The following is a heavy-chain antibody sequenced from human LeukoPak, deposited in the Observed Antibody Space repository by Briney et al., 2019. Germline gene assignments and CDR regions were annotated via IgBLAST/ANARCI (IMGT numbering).Heavy chain of an antibody. CDR1: GASISSGSHY. Sequence: KASETLSLTCTVSGASISSGSHYWSWIRQPAGKGLEWIGRIYTSGSTNYNPSLKSRVTISVDTSKNQFSLKLSSVTAADTAVYYCARDSNGMDVWGKGTTVTVSS. CDR2: IYTSGST. CDR3: ARDSNGMDV. J-gene: IGHJ6*04. V-gene: IGHV4-61*02.